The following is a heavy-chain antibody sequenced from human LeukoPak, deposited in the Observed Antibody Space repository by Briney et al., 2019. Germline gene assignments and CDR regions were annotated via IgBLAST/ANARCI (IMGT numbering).Heavy chain of an antibody. Sequence: GGSPRLSCAASGFTFSSYAMSWVRQAPGKGLEWVSTISGSGGSTYYADSVKGRFTTSRDNSKNTLYLQMNSLRAEDTAVYYCAKVVGATTRGYFDYWGQGTLVTVSS. D-gene: IGHD1-26*01. CDR1: GFTFSSYA. CDR2: ISGSGGST. V-gene: IGHV3-23*01. CDR3: AKVVGATTRGYFDY. J-gene: IGHJ4*02.